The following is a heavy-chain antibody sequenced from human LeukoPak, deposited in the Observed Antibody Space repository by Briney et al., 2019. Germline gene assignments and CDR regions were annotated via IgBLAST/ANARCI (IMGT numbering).Heavy chain of an antibody. Sequence: GGSLRLSCATSGFTFSNYWMTWVRQAPGRGLEWVANMNEDGNIKYYVDSVKGRFTISRDNAKNSLYLQMNSLRAEDTAIYYCERDRNYYDGTTYCDVFDVWGQGTLVTVSS. CDR1: GFTFSNYW. D-gene: IGHD3-22*01. J-gene: IGHJ3*01. V-gene: IGHV3-7*05. CDR2: MNEDGNIK. CDR3: ERDRNYYDGTTYCDVFDV.